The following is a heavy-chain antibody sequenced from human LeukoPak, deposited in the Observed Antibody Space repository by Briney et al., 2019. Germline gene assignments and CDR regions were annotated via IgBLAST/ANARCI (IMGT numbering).Heavy chain of an antibody. V-gene: IGHV3-53*01. Sequence: GGSLRLSCAASGFTFISYGMLWVRQAPGKGLEWVSLIFSNGDTHYADSVKGRFTISRDTSKNTVSLQMNSLRVEDTAMYYCTRDQMNYWGQGTLVTVSS. D-gene: IGHD5-24*01. J-gene: IGHJ4*02. CDR2: IFSNGDT. CDR1: GFTFISYG. CDR3: TRDQMNY.